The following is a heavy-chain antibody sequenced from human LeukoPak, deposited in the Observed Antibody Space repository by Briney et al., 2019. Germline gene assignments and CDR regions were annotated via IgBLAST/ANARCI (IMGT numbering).Heavy chain of an antibody. CDR1: GYSFTSYW. D-gene: IGHD4-17*01. V-gene: IGHV5-51*01. CDR3: ARYPGHDYGDPNNWFDP. Sequence: GESLKISCKGSGYSFTSYWIGWVRPMPGKGLEWMGIIYPGDSDTRYSPSFQGQVTISADKSISTAYPQWSSLKASDTAMYYCARYPGHDYGDPNNWFDPWGQGTLVTVSS. CDR2: IYPGDSDT. J-gene: IGHJ5*02.